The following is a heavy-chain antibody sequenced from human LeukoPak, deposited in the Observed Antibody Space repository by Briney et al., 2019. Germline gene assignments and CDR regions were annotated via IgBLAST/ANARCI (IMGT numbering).Heavy chain of an antibody. CDR3: ARDRGAAAGHYYYYGMDV. V-gene: IGHV1-2*02. Sequence: ASVKVSCKASGYTFTGYYMHWVRQAPGQGLEWMGWINPNSGGTNYAQKFQGRVTMTTDTSTSTAYMELRSLRSDDTAVYYCARDRGAAAGHYYYYGMDVWGQGTTVTVSS. J-gene: IGHJ6*02. CDR1: GYTFTGYY. D-gene: IGHD6-13*01. CDR2: INPNSGGT.